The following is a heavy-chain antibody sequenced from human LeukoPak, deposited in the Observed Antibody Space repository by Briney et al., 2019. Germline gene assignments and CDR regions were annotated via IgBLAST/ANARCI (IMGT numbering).Heavy chain of an antibody. V-gene: IGHV1-8*03. Sequence: ASVKVSCKASGYTFTRYDINWVRQATVQGLVWLGWVNTKSGNTGSAQNFQGRVTITRDTSISTAYMELSSLRSDDTAVYYCARVDGSPDYWGQGTLVTASS. D-gene: IGHD2-15*01. CDR2: VNTKSGNT. CDR3: ARVDGSPDY. CDR1: GYTFTRYD. J-gene: IGHJ4*02.